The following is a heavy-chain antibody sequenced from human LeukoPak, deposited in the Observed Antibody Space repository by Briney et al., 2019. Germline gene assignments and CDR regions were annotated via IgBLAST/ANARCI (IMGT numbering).Heavy chain of an antibody. CDR1: GGSISSYY. J-gene: IGHJ4*02. D-gene: IGHD6-13*01. Sequence: SETLSLTCTVSGGSISSYYWSWIRQPPGKGLEWIGYIYYSGSTNYNPSLKSRVTISVDTSKNQFSLKLSSVTAADTAVYYCARNPARYSSSWRYYFDYWGQGTLVTVSS. V-gene: IGHV4-59*01. CDR2: IYYSGST. CDR3: ARNPARYSSSWRYYFDY.